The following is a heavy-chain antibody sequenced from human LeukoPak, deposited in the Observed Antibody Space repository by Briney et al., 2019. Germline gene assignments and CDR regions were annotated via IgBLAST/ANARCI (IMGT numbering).Heavy chain of an antibody. Sequence: PSETLSLTCTVSGGSISSYYWSWIRQPAGKGLEWIGRIYTSGSTNYNPSLKSRVTMSVDTSKNQFSLKLSSVTAADTAVYYCARRTPTYYDILTGYSRGYFDYWGQGTLVTVSS. CDR1: GGSISSYY. CDR3: ARRTPTYYDILTGYSRGYFDY. CDR2: IYTSGST. J-gene: IGHJ4*02. D-gene: IGHD3-9*01. V-gene: IGHV4-4*07.